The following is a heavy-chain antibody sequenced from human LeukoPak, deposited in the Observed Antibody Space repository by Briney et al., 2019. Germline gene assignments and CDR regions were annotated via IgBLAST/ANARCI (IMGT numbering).Heavy chain of an antibody. Sequence: PGGSLRLSCAASGFTFSDYYMSWIRQAPGKGLEWVSYISSSGSTIYYADSVKGRFTISRDNAKNSLYLQMNSLRAEDTAVYYCASLYSSSSYNYYYYYMDVWGKGTAVTVSS. V-gene: IGHV3-11*04. CDR2: ISSSGSTI. D-gene: IGHD6-6*01. CDR1: GFTFSDYY. J-gene: IGHJ6*03. CDR3: ASLYSSSSYNYYYYYMDV.